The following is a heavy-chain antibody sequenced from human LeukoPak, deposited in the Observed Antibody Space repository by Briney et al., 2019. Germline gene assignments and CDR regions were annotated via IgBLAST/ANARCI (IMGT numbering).Heavy chain of an antibody. D-gene: IGHD3-22*01. CDR2: INHSGST. CDR1: GGSFSGYY. J-gene: IGHJ4*02. V-gene: IGHV4-34*01. CDR3: ARVRGSSGSRYYFDY. Sequence: SETLSLTCAVYGGSFSGYYWSWIRQPPGKGLEWIGEINHSGSTNHNASLKSRVTISVDTSKNQFSLKLSSVTAADTAVYYCARVRGSSGSRYYFDYWGQGTLVTVSS.